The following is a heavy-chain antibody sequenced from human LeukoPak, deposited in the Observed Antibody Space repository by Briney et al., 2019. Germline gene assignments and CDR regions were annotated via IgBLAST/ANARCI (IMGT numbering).Heavy chain of an antibody. D-gene: IGHD3-10*01. CDR2: ISGSGDTT. V-gene: IGHV3-23*01. J-gene: IGHJ4*02. CDR3: TKWSGFGDD. CDR1: GFTFSSNS. Sequence: GGSLRLSCAASGFTFSSNSMTWVRQTPGKGLEWVSGISGSGDTTFYADSVKGRFTISRDNSRNTLYLQMSSLRPEDTAVYYCTKWSGFGDDWGQGTLVTVSS.